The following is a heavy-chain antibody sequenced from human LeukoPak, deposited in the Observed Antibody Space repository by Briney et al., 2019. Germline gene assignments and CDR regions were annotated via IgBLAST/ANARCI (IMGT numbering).Heavy chain of an antibody. CDR1: GFTFSSYD. V-gene: IGHV3-23*01. J-gene: IGHJ4*02. D-gene: IGHD2-2*01. CDR2: ISAVGSGT. Sequence: GGSLRLSCAASGFTFSSYDMSWGRQAPGKGLEWVSAISAVGSGTYYADSVKGRFTISRDNSENTLYLQMNSLRAEDTAVYYCAQLCSSASCHWGQGTLVTVSS. CDR3: AQLCSSASCH.